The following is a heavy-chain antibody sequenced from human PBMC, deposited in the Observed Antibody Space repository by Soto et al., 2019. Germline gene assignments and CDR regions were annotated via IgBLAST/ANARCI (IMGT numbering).Heavy chain of an antibody. CDR1: GYSISSGYY. V-gene: IGHV4-38-2*01. D-gene: IGHD2-2*01. J-gene: IGHJ5*02. Sequence: PSETLSLTCAVSGYSISSGYYWGWIRQPPGKGLEWIGSIYHSGSTYYNPSLKSRVTISLDTSKNQFSLKLSSVTAADTAVYYCARAGGVVPAATRNWFAPWGQGTLVTGSS. CDR3: ARAGGVVPAATRNWFAP. CDR2: IYHSGST.